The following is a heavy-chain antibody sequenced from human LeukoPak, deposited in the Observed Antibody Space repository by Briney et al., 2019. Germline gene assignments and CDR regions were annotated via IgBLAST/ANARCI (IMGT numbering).Heavy chain of an antibody. CDR1: GFTFSSYG. V-gene: IGHV3-23*01. CDR3: AKNSGSYYRFDY. Sequence: GGTLRLSCAASGFTFSSYGMIWVRQAPGKGLEWVSGISGSGGSTYYADSVKGRFTISRDNSKNTLYLQMNSLRAEDTAVYYCAKNSGSYYRFDYWGQGTLVTVSS. J-gene: IGHJ4*02. CDR2: ISGSGGST. D-gene: IGHD1-26*01.